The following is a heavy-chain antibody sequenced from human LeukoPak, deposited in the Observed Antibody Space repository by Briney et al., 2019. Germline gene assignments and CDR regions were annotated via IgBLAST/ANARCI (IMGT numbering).Heavy chain of an antibody. CDR1: GFTFSSYA. Sequence: GGSLRLSCAASGFTFSSYAMRWVRQAPGKGLEWVSVISGGGGSTYYADSVKGRFTISRDNSKNTLYLQMNSLRAEDTAVYYCAKAYQWLSHRVDYWGQGTLVTVSS. V-gene: IGHV3-23*01. CDR3: AKAYQWLSHRVDY. J-gene: IGHJ4*02. D-gene: IGHD5-12*01. CDR2: ISGGGGST.